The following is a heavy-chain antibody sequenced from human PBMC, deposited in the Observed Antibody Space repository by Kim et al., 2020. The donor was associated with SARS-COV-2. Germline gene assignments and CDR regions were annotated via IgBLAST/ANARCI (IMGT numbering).Heavy chain of an antibody. D-gene: IGHD3-16*01. J-gene: IGHJ4*02. CDR3: AKDGGRGLIDY. Sequence: GGSLRLSCAASGFTFSSYGMHWVRHAPVKWLEWVAVISYDGSNKYYADSVKCRFTISRDNSKNTLYLQMNSLRAEDTAVYYCAKDGGRGLIDYWGQGTLVTVSS. CDR2: ISYDGSNK. CDR1: GFTFSSYG. V-gene: IGHV3-30*18.